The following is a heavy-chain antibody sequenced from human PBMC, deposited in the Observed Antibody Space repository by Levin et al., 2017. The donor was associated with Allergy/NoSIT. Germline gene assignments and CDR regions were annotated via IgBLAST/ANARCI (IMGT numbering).Heavy chain of an antibody. CDR1: GFTVSSNY. V-gene: IGHV3-53*01. Sequence: GESLKISCAASGFTVSSNYMSWVRQAPGKGLEWVSLIYSGGNTDYADSVKGRFTISRDTSKNTLYLQMNSLRAEDTALYYCASGTWERSFFDYWGQGTLVTVSS. CDR3: ASGTWERSFFDY. D-gene: IGHD3-16*02. CDR2: IYSGGNT. J-gene: IGHJ4*02.